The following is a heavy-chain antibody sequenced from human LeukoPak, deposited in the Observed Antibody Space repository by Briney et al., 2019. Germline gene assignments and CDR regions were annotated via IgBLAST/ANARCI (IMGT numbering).Heavy chain of an antibody. CDR1: GFTFSSYG. Sequence: PGGSLRLSCAASGFTFSSYGMHWVRQAPGKGLEWVAVMSYDGGNTYYADSVKGRFTISRDNSKNTLYLQMNSLRAEDTAVYHCAKDRYSSGWYSFDSWGQGTLVTVSS. D-gene: IGHD6-19*01. J-gene: IGHJ4*02. V-gene: IGHV3-30*18. CDR2: MSYDGGNT. CDR3: AKDRYSSGWYSFDS.